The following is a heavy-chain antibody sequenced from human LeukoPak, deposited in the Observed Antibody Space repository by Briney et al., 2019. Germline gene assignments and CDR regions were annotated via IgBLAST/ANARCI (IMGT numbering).Heavy chain of an antibody. CDR2: INHSGST. J-gene: IGHJ4*02. CDR3: ARGNGTHYFDY. CDR1: GGSFSGYY. V-gene: IGHV4-34*01. Sequence: SETLSLTCAVYGGSFSGYYWSWIRQPPGKGLEWIGEINHSGSTNYNPSLKSRVTISVDTSKNQFSLELSSVTAADTAVYYCARGNGTHYFDYWGQGTLVTVSS.